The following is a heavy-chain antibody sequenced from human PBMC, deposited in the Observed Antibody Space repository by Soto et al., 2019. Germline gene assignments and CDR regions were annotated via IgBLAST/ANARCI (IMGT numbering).Heavy chain of an antibody. CDR3: ARDPRYSSYRYYGMDV. Sequence: GGSLRLSCAASGFTVSSNYMSWVRQAPGKGLEWVSVIYSGGSTYYADSVKGRFTFSRDNSKNTLYLQMNSLRAEDTAVYYCARDPRYSSYRYYGMDVWGQGTTVTVSS. D-gene: IGHD6-13*01. CDR2: IYSGGST. CDR1: GFTVSSNY. J-gene: IGHJ6*02. V-gene: IGHV3-53*01.